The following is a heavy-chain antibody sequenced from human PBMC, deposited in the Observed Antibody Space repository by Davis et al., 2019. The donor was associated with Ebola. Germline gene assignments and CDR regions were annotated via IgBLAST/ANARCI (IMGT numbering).Heavy chain of an antibody. J-gene: IGHJ4*02. D-gene: IGHD1-26*01. CDR1: GGSISSGSYY. CDR2: IYTSGST. CDR3: AAKSGSYYFFGY. V-gene: IGHV4-61*09. Sequence: PSDTLSLTCTVPGGSISSGSYYWSWIRQPAGKGLEWIGHIYTSGSTNYNPSLKSRVTISVDTSKNQFSLKLSSVTAADTAVYYCAAKSGSYYFFGYWGQGTLVTVSS.